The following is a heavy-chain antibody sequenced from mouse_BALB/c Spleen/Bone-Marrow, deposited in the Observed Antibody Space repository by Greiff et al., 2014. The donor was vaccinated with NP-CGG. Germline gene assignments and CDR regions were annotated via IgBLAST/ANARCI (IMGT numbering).Heavy chain of an antibody. CDR2: TNSGSGGT. J-gene: IGHJ4*01. Sequence: QVHLQQSGAELVRPGTSVKVSCKGSGYAFTNYLIEWVKQRPGQGLEWIGVTNSGSGGTKYNEKFKGKATLTADKSSSTAYMQLSSLTSDDSAVYFCARAITDAMDYWGQGTSVTVSS. CDR3: ARAITDAMDY. D-gene: IGHD2-4*01. V-gene: IGHV1-54*01. CDR1: GYAFTNYL.